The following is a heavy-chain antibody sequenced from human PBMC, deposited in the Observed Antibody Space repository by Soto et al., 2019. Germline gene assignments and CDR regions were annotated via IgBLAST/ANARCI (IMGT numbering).Heavy chain of an antibody. Sequence: ASVKVSCKASGCTFTSYAMHWVRQAPGQRLEWMGWINAGNGNTKYSQKFKGRVTITRDTSASTAYMELSSLRSEDTAVYYCARGDSSGYQYYYYGMDVWGQGTTVTVSS. CDR2: INAGNGNT. CDR1: GCTFTSYA. D-gene: IGHD3-22*01. CDR3: ARGDSSGYQYYYYGMDV. V-gene: IGHV1-3*01. J-gene: IGHJ6*02.